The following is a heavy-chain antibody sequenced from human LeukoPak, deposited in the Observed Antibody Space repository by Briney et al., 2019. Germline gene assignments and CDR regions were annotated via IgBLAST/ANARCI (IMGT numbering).Heavy chain of an antibody. CDR2: ISSSGSTI. Sequence: RGSLRLSCAASGFTFSSYSMNWVRQAPGEGLEWVSYISSSGSTIYYADSVKGRFTISRDNAKNSLYLQMTSLRAEDTAVYYCARDRLYNFDTSGHYYWFDPWGQGALVTVSS. CDR3: ARDRLYNFDTSGHYYWFDP. V-gene: IGHV3-48*04. D-gene: IGHD3-22*01. J-gene: IGHJ5*02. CDR1: GFTFSSYS.